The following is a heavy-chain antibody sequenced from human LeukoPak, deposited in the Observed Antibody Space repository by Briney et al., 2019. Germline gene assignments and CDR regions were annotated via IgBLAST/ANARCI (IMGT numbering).Heavy chain of an antibody. Sequence: GGSLRLSCAASGFTVSSNYMSWVRQAPGKGLEWVSVIYSGGSTYYADSVKGRFTISRDNSKNTLYLQMNSLRAEDTAVYYCARDRFYSPFPFTFDIRGQGTMVTVSS. J-gene: IGHJ3*02. CDR2: IYSGGST. CDR3: ARDRFYSPFPFTFDI. CDR1: GFTVSSNY. V-gene: IGHV3-66*02. D-gene: IGHD3-16*02.